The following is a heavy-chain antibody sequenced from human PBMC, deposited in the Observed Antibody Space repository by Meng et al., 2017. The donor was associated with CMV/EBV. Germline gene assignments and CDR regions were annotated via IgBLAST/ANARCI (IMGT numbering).Heavy chain of an antibody. D-gene: IGHD2-2*01. CDR2: INPNSGGT. Sequence: ASVKVSCKASGYTFTSYGISWVRQAPGQGLEWMGWINPNSGGTNYAQKFQGRVTMTRDTSISTAYMELSRLRSDDTAVYYCARVERVVPAAMDVFDYWGQGTLVTVSS. J-gene: IGHJ4*02. V-gene: IGHV1-2*02. CDR1: GYTFTSYG. CDR3: ARVERVVPAAMDVFDY.